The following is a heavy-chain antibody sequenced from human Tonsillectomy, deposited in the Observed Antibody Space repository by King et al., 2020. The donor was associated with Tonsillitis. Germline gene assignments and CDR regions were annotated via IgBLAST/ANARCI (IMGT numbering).Heavy chain of an antibody. CDR2: IGPDGSTT. J-gene: IGHJ2*01. Sequence: VQLVESGGGLVQPGGSLRLSCVASGFAFSNHWMHWVRQTPGKGLVWVSHIGPDGSTTTYADSVKGRFTISRDNAKNTLYLQMNSLRAEDTAVYYCADRFASFDLWGRGTLVTVSS. CDR1: GFAFSNHW. V-gene: IGHV3-74*01. CDR3: ADRFASFDL.